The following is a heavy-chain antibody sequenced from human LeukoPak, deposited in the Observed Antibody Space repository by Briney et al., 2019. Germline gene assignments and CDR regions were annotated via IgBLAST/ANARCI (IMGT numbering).Heavy chain of an antibody. J-gene: IGHJ4*02. Sequence: ASVKVSCKGSGYTFTGYYMHWVRQAPGQGLEWMGWINPNSGGTNYAQKFRGRVTMTRDTSISTAYMELSRLRSDDTAVYYCATLWGLFDYWGQGTLVTVSS. D-gene: IGHD1-26*01. V-gene: IGHV1-2*02. CDR3: ATLWGLFDY. CDR2: INPNSGGT. CDR1: GYTFTGYY.